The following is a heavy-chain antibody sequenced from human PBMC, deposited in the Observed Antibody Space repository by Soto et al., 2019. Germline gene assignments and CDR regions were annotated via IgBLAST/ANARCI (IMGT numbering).Heavy chain of an antibody. CDR2: ISYDGSNK. Sequence: QVQLVESGGGVVQPGRSLRLSCAASGFTFSSYGMHWVRQAPGKGLEWVAVISYDGSNKYYADSVKGRFTISRDNSKNTLYLPMNSLRAEDTAVYYCAKDYRVVWFGEDDGYYYGMDVWGQGTTVTVSS. D-gene: IGHD3-10*01. V-gene: IGHV3-30*18. CDR3: AKDYRVVWFGEDDGYYYGMDV. J-gene: IGHJ6*01. CDR1: GFTFSSYG.